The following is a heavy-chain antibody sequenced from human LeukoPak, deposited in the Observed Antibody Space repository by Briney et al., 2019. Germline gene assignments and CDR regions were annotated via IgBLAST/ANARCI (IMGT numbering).Heavy chain of an antibody. Sequence: SETLSLTCTVSGGSISSYYWSWIRQPPGKGLEWIGEINHSGSTNYNPSLKSRVTISVDTSKNQFSLKLSSVTAADTAVYYCARAPRTYYYDSSGYYPTGYYYGMDVWGQGTTVTVSS. CDR1: GGSISSYY. J-gene: IGHJ6*02. V-gene: IGHV4-34*01. CDR3: ARAPRTYYYDSSGYYPTGYYYGMDV. D-gene: IGHD3-22*01. CDR2: INHSGST.